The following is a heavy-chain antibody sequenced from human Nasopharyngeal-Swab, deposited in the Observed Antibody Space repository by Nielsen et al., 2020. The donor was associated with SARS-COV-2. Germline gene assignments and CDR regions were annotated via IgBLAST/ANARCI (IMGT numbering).Heavy chain of an antibody. D-gene: IGHD2-2*01. CDR3: ARDPTSTNILVVPATNKGAFDI. CDR1: GFTFSSYS. Sequence: GESLKISCAASGFTFSSYSMNWVRQAPGKGLEWVSSISSSSSYIYYADSVKGRFTISRDNAKNSLYLQMNSLRAEDTAVYYCARDPTSTNILVVPATNKGAFDIWGQGTMVTVSS. CDR2: ISSSSSYI. J-gene: IGHJ3*02. V-gene: IGHV3-21*01.